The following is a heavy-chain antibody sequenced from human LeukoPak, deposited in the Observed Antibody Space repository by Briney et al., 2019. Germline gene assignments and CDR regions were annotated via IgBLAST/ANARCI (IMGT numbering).Heavy chain of an antibody. Sequence: ASVKVSCKASGGTFSSYAISWVRQAPGQGLEWMGGIIPIFGTANYAQKFQGRVTITTDESTSTAYMELSSLRSEDTAVYYCARLNNGSSSWYWGYNWFDPWGQGTLVTVSS. D-gene: IGHD6-13*01. J-gene: IGHJ5*02. CDR1: GGTFSSYA. V-gene: IGHV1-69*05. CDR2: IIPIFGTA. CDR3: ARLNNGSSSWYWGYNWFDP.